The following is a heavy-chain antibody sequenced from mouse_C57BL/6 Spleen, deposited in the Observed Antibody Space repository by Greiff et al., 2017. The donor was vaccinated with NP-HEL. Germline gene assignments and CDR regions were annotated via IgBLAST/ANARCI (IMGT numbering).Heavy chain of an antibody. CDR3: ALGRGAMDY. J-gene: IGHJ4*01. CDR2: IYPGSGNT. CDR1: GYTFTDYY. Sequence: QVQLQQSGAELVRPGASVKLSCKASGYTFTDYYINWVKQRPGQGLEWIARIYPGSGNTYYNEKFKGKATLTAEKSSSTAYMQLSSLTSEDSAVYFCALGRGAMDYWGQGTSVTVCS. D-gene: IGHD4-1*01. V-gene: IGHV1-76*01.